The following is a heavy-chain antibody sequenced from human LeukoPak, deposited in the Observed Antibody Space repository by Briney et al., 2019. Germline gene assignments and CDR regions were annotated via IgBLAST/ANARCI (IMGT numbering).Heavy chain of an antibody. Sequence: ASVKVSCKASGYTFTSYDINWVRQATGQGLEWMGWMNPNSGNTGYAQKFQGRVTMTRNTSISTAYMELSSLRSEDTAVYYCARPTRHSSGWYWVVPYGMDVWGQGTTVTVSS. CDR3: ARPTRHSSGWYWVVPYGMDV. D-gene: IGHD6-19*01. J-gene: IGHJ6*02. V-gene: IGHV1-8*01. CDR1: GYTFTSYD. CDR2: MNPNSGNT.